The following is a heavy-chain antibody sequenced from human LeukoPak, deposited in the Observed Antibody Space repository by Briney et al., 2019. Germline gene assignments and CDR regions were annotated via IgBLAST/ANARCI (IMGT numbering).Heavy chain of an antibody. CDR3: AREYYDSSGYRYDAFDI. CDR1: GFTFDDYG. CDR2: INWNGGST. J-gene: IGHJ3*02. V-gene: IGHV3-20*04. Sequence: PGGSLRLSCAASGFTFDDYGMSWVRQAPGKGLEWVSGINWNGGSTGYADSVKGRFTISRDNAKNSLYLQMNSLRAEDTALYYCAREYYDSSGYRYDAFDIWGQGTMVTVSS. D-gene: IGHD3-22*01.